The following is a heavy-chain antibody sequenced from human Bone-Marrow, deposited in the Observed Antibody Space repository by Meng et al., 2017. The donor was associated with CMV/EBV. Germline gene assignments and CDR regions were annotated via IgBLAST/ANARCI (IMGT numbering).Heavy chain of an antibody. V-gene: IGHV1-8*03. D-gene: IGHD2-2*02. CDR3: AREGPREGDCTSISCYSDVYGMDV. CDR2: MNPNSGNT. CDR1: GYTFTSYD. Sequence: ASVKVSCKASGYTFTSYDINWVRQATGQGLEWMGWMNPNSGNTGYAQKFQGRVTITTDESTSTAYMELSSLRSEDTAVYYCAREGPREGDCTSISCYSDVYGMDVWGQGTTVTVSS. J-gene: IGHJ6*02.